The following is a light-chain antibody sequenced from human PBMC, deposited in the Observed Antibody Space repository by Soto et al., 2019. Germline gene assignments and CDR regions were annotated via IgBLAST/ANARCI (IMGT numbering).Light chain of an antibody. CDR2: DAS. CDR3: QQRSNWPRFT. V-gene: IGKV3-11*01. J-gene: IGKJ2*01. Sequence: EIVLTQSPATLSLSPGERATLSCRASQSVSNYLAWYQQKPGQAPRLLIYDASNRATGIPARFSGSGSGTDFTLTISSLEPEYFAVYYWQQRSNWPRFTFGQGTKVEIK. CDR1: QSVSNY.